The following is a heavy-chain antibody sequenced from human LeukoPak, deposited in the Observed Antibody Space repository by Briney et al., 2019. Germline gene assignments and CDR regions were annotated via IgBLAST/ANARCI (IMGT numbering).Heavy chain of an antibody. Sequence: GGSLRLSCAASGFTVSSNYMSWVRQAPGKGLEWVSVIYSSGSTYYADSVKGRFTISRDNSKNTLYLQMNSLRAEDTAVYYCARDESFYGSGRYYWGQGTLVTVSS. V-gene: IGHV3-53*01. CDR2: IYSSGST. D-gene: IGHD3-10*01. CDR1: GFTVSSNY. J-gene: IGHJ4*02. CDR3: ARDESFYGSGRYY.